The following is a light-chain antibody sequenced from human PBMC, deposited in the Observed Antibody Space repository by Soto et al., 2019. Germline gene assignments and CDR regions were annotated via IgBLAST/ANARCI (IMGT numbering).Light chain of an antibody. CDR2: DAS. CDR1: QSVSGW. V-gene: IGKV1-5*01. Sequence: DIQMTQSPSTLSASVGDTVTVTCRASQSVSGWLAWYQQKPGEAPKLLIYDASSLESGAPSRSSGSGSGTEFTLTISSLQPDDFATYYCQQYDSVLGTFGPGTKVDIK. J-gene: IGKJ1*01. CDR3: QQYDSVLGT.